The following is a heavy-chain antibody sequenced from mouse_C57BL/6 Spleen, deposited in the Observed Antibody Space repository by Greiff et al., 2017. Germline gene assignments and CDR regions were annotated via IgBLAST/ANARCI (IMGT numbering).Heavy chain of an antibody. D-gene: IGHD1-1*01. CDR2: IYPGDGDT. V-gene: IGHV1-80*01. J-gene: IGHJ4*01. Sequence: VQLVESGAELVKPGASVKISCKASGYAFSSYWMNWVKQRPGKGLEWIGQIYPGDGDTNYNGKFKGKATLTADKSSSTAYMQLSSLTSEDSAVYFCATPSYGSVLDYWGQGTSVTVSS. CDR3: ATPSYGSVLDY. CDR1: GYAFSSYW.